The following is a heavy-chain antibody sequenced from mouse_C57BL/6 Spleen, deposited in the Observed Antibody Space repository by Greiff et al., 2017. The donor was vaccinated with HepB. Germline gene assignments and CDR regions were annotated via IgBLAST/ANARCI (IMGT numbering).Heavy chain of an antibody. V-gene: IGHV1-80*01. J-gene: IGHJ2*01. Sequence: VQLVESGAELVKPGASVKISCKASGYAFSSYWMNWVKQRPGKGLEWIGQIYPGDGDTNYNGKFKGKATLTADKSSSTAYMQLSSLTSEDSAVYFCARRGSTVRDFDYWGQGTTLTVSS. D-gene: IGHD1-1*01. CDR2: IYPGDGDT. CDR3: ARRGSTVRDFDY. CDR1: GYAFSSYW.